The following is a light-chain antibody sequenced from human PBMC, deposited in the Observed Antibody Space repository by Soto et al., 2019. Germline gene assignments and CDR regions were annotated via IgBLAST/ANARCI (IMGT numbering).Light chain of an antibody. CDR2: EGN. V-gene: IGLV2-14*02. CDR3: SSYTSSSTLV. Sequence: QSALTQPASVSGSPGQSITISCTGTSGDIGTYNLVSWYQQYPGRAPKLIIFEGNKRPSGVSSRFSASKSGYTASLAISGLQAEDEADYYCSSYTSSSTLVFGGGTKLTVL. CDR1: SGDIGTYNL. J-gene: IGLJ3*02.